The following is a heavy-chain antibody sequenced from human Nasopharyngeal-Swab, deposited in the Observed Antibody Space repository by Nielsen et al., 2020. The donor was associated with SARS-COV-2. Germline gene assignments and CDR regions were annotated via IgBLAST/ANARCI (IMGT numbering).Heavy chain of an antibody. Sequence: RQAPGKGLEWIGYIYYSGSTNYNPSLKSRVTISVDTSKNQFSLKLSSVTAADTAVYYCARLRNYDSSGYSNYYFDYWGQGTLVTVSS. D-gene: IGHD3-22*01. J-gene: IGHJ4*02. V-gene: IGHV4-61*07. CDR3: ARLRNYDSSGYSNYYFDY. CDR2: IYYSGST.